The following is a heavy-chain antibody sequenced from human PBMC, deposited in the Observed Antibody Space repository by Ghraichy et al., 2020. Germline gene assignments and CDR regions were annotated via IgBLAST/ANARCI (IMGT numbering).Heavy chain of an antibody. D-gene: IGHD6-19*01. Sequence: GSLSLTCAVYGGSFSGYYWSWIRQPPGKGLEWIGEINHSGSTNYNPSLKSRVTISVDTSKNQFSLKLSSVTAADTAVYYCARIGYSSGWRYYYYGMDVWGQGTTVTVSS. V-gene: IGHV4-34*01. CDR1: GGSFSGYY. CDR2: INHSGST. J-gene: IGHJ6*02. CDR3: ARIGYSSGWRYYYYGMDV.